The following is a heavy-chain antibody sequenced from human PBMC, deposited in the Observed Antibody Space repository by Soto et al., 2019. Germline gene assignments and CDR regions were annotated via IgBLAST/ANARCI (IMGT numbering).Heavy chain of an antibody. V-gene: IGHV3-33*01. D-gene: IGHD2-21*01. Sequence: QVHLVESGGGVVQPGRSLRLSCAASGFTFSSYGMHWVRQAPGKGLEWVAVIRYDGSNKYYADSVKGRFTISRDNCKNPLYLQVNSLRAEDTGVYYCARDEGLGVIYYYSAMDVWGQATTVTVSS. CDR3: ARDEGLGVIYYYSAMDV. CDR1: GFTFSSYG. CDR2: IRYDGSNK. J-gene: IGHJ6*02.